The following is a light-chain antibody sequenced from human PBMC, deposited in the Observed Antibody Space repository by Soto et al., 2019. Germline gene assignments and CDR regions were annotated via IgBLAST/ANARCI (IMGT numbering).Light chain of an antibody. CDR1: QIINTW. CDR3: QQYETYSGT. Sequence: GDRVTLTCRASQIINTWLAWYQQKPGKAPKLVIYRASNLVNGVPSRFSGSGSGTEFTLTISSLQPDDFSIYYCQQYETYSGTFGPGTKVDL. J-gene: IGKJ3*01. V-gene: IGKV1-5*03. CDR2: RAS.